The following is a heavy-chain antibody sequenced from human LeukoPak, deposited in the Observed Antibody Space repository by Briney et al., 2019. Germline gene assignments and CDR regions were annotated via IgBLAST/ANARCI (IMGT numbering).Heavy chain of an antibody. D-gene: IGHD4-17*01. Sequence: SETLSLTCAVYGGSFSGYYWSWIRQPPGKGLEWIGEINRSGSTNYNPSLKSRVTISVDTSKNQFSLKLSSVTAADTAVYYCARATYDYGDFPYAFDIWGQGTMVTVSS. V-gene: IGHV4-34*01. J-gene: IGHJ3*02. CDR1: GGSFSGYY. CDR3: ARATYDYGDFPYAFDI. CDR2: INRSGST.